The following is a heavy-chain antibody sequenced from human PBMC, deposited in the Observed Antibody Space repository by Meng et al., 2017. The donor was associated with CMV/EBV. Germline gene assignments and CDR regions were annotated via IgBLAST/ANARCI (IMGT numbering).Heavy chain of an antibody. CDR2: ISGSSTYI. D-gene: IGHD3-3*01. V-gene: IGHV3-21*01. CDR3: ARDQATYVTIFGVVTNKGGMDV. CDR1: EFTFSSYV. Sequence: GESLKISCAASEFTFSSYVMNWVRQAPGKGLEWVSSISGSSTYIYYADSVKGRFTISRDNARKSLYLEMNSLRAEDTAVYYCARDQATYVTIFGVVTNKGGMDVWGQGTTVTVSS. J-gene: IGHJ6*02.